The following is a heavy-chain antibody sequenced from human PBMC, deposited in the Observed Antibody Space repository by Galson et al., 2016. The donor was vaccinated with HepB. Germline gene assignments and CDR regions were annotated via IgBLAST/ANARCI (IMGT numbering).Heavy chain of an antibody. CDR3: VKDTGAVMVADSTDAFDI. Sequence: SLRLSCAASGFTFSSYGMHWVRQAPGKGLEWVAVIWYDGSNKYYADSVKGRFTISRDNSKNTLYLQMNSLRVEDTAVYYCVKDTGAVMVADSTDAFDIWGQGTMVTVSS. D-gene: IGHD2-15*01. J-gene: IGHJ3*02. CDR1: GFTFSSYG. V-gene: IGHV3-33*06. CDR2: IWYDGSNK.